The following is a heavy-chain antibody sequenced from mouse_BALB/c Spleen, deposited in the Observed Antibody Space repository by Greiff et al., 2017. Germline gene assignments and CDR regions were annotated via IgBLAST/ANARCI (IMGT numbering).Heavy chain of an antibody. Sequence: LQQPGAELVKPGASVKMSCKASGYTFTSYNMHWVKQTPGQGLEWIGAIYPGNGDTSYNQKFKGKATLTADKSSSTAYMQLSSLTSEDSAVYYCARGWDGVAYWGQGTLVTVSA. CDR1: GYTFTSYN. CDR2: IYPGNGDT. V-gene: IGHV1-12*01. D-gene: IGHD4-1*01. J-gene: IGHJ3*01. CDR3: ARGWDGVAY.